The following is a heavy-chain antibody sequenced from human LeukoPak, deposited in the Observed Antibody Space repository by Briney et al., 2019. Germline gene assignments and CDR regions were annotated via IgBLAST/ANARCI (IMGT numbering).Heavy chain of an antibody. V-gene: IGHV3-21*04. D-gene: IGHD3-9*01. CDR2: ISSSSSYI. Sequence: PGGSLRLSCAASGFTFSSYSMNWVRQAPGKGLEWVSSISSSSSYIYYADSVKGRFTISRDNAKNSLYLQMNSLRADDTAVYYCARGLGILTGPGPWGQGTLVTVSS. CDR1: GFTFSSYS. J-gene: IGHJ5*02. CDR3: ARGLGILTGPGP.